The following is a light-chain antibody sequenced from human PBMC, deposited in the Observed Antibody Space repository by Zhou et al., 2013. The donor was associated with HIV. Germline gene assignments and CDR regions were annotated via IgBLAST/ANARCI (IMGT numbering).Light chain of an antibody. V-gene: IGKV1-9*01. CDR3: QHLNRYVSIT. J-gene: IGKJ5*01. CDR1: QGISNH. Sequence: DIQLTQSPSFLSASVGDRVTITCRASQGISNHLTWYQQKVGKAPKLLISAASTLQSGVPSRFSGSGSGTDFTLTISSLQPEDFATYYCQHLNRYVSITFGQGTRLEIK. CDR2: AAS.